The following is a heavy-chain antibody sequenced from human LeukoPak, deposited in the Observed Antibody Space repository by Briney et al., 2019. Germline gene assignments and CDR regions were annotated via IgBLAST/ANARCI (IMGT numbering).Heavy chain of an antibody. CDR1: GLTFSRYA. V-gene: IGHV3-23*01. CDR2: ISESGSGT. D-gene: IGHD5-18*01. J-gene: IGHJ4*02. Sequence: GGSLRLSCAVSGLTFSRYAMSWVRQAPGKGLEWVSAISESGSGTYYADSVKGRFTISRDNSKDTLSLQMNSLRAEDTAVYYCAKDIAQGYTFGFIEQDYWGQGTLVTVSS. CDR3: AKDIAQGYTFGFIEQDY.